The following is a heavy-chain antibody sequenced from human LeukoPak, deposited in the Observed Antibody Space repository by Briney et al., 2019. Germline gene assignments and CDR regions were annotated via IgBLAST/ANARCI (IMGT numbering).Heavy chain of an antibody. CDR2: IKEDGSEK. D-gene: IGHD2-8*01. J-gene: IGHJ4*02. Sequence: PGGSLRLSCAVSGFSFSNHWMNWVRQAPGKGLEWVANIKEDGSEKYYGEFVKGRFTISRDNAKSSLYLQMSSLRAEDTAVYYCASGVLPHDYWGQGTLVTVSS. CDR3: ASGVLPHDY. V-gene: IGHV3-7*01. CDR1: GFSFSNHW.